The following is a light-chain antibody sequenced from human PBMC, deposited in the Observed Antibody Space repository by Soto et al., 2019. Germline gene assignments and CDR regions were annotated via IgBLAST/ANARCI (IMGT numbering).Light chain of an antibody. CDR1: QDINVY. CDR2: SAS. V-gene: IGKV1-39*01. CDR3: QHAYVAPYS. J-gene: IGKJ2*03. Sequence: DIQMTQSPSSVSASLGDTVTITCRASQDINVYLNWYQQNPGEVPKLLIYSASTVFSGVPSRFTGSGSETDFTLTIRSLQPEEYATYYCQHAYVAPYSFGQGTKVDI.